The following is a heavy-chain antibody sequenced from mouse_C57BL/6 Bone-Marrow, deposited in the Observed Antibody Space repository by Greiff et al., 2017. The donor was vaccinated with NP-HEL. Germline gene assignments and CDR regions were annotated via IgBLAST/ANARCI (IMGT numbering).Heavy chain of an antibody. CDR3: ARDSSGWFAY. CDR1: GFTFSSYA. Sequence: EVQGVESGGGLVKPGGSLKLSCAASGFTFSSYAMSWVRQTPEKRLEWVATISDGGSYTYYPDNVKGRFTISRDNAKNNLYLQMSHLKSEDTAMYYCARDSSGWFAYWGQGTLVTVSA. J-gene: IGHJ3*01. CDR2: ISDGGSYT. V-gene: IGHV5-4*01. D-gene: IGHD3-1*01.